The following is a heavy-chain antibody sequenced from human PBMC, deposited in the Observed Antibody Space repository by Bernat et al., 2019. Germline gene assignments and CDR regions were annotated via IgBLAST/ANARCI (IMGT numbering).Heavy chain of an antibody. V-gene: IGHV3-30-3*01. Sequence: QVQLVESGGGLVKPGGSLRLSCAASGFTFSSYAMHWVRQAPGKGLEWVAVISYDGSNKYYADSVKGRFTISRDNSKNTLYLQMNSLRAEDTAVYYCARSYGMDVWGQGTTVTVSS. CDR1: GFTFSSYA. CDR2: ISYDGSNK. CDR3: ARSYGMDV. J-gene: IGHJ6*02.